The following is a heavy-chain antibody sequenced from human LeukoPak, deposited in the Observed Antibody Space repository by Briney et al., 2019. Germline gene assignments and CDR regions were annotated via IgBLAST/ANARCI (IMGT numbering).Heavy chain of an antibody. D-gene: IGHD3-16*02. CDR1: GFTVSSNY. CDR2: IYGGGST. J-gene: IGHJ5*02. V-gene: IGHV3-53*01. CDR3: AKVELSASGGELDP. Sequence: GGSLRLSCAASGFTVSSNYMSWVRQAQGRGLEGVSVIYGGGSTYYADSAKGRFTLSRDNSKNTLYLEMKSLRADDTAVYYCAKVELSASGGELDPWGQGTLVIVSS.